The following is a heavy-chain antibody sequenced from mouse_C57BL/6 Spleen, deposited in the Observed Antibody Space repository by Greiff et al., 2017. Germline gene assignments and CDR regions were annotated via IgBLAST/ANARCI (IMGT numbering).Heavy chain of an antibody. CDR3: TTEKALDY. CDR1: GFNIKDDY. CDR2: IDPENGDT. Sequence: EVQLQQPGAELVRPGASVKLSCTASGFNIKDDYMHWVKQRPEQGLEWIGWIDPENGDTEYASKFQGKATITADTSSNTAYLQLSSLTSEDTAVYYCTTEKALDYWGQGTTLTVSS. J-gene: IGHJ2*01. V-gene: IGHV14-4*01.